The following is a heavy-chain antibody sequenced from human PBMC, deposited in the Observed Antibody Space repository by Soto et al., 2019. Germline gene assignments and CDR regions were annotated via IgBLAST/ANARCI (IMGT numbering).Heavy chain of an antibody. CDR2: INQDGSEE. J-gene: IGHJ4*02. CDR3: ARDRCVTKCPANDY. D-gene: IGHD2-2*01. V-gene: IGHV3-7*01. Sequence: EVQLVESGGGLVQPGGSLRLSCAASGFTFSSYWMTWVRQAPGKGLEWVANINQDGSEEYYVDSVKGRFTISRDNAKNSLYLKMNSLRAEDTAVYYCARDRCVTKCPANDYWGQGTLVTVSS. CDR1: GFTFSSYW.